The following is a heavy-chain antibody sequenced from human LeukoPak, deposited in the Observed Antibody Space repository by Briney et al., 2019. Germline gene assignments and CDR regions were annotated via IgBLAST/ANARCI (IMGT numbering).Heavy chain of an antibody. CDR1: GYTFTSYG. D-gene: IGHD6-25*01. J-gene: IGHJ6*03. CDR2: ISAYNGNT. V-gene: IGHV1-18*01. CDR3: ARDARPYSSGPYYMDV. Sequence: ASVKVSCKASGYTFTSYGISWVRQAPGQGLEWMGWISAYNGNTNYAQKLQGRVTMNTDTSTSTAYMELRSLRSDDTAVYYCARDARPYSSGPYYMDVWGKGTTVTVSS.